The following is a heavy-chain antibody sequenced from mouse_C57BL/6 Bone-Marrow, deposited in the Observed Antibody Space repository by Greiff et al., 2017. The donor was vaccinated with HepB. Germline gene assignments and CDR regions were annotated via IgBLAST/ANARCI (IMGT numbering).Heavy chain of an antibody. Sequence: QVQLQQPGAELVKPGASVKLSCKASGYTFTSYWMQWVKQRPGQGLEWIGEIDPSDSYTNYNQKFKGKATLTVDISSSTAYMQLSSLTSEDSAVYYCARWGDYDGFDYWGQGTTLTVSS. J-gene: IGHJ2*01. CDR3: ARWGDYDGFDY. D-gene: IGHD2-4*01. CDR1: GYTFTSYW. V-gene: IGHV1-50*01. CDR2: IDPSDSYT.